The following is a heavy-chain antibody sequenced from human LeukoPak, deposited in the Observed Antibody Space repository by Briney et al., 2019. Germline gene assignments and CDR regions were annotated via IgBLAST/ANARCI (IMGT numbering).Heavy chain of an antibody. CDR2: INPNSGGT. Sequence: ASAKVSCKASGYTFTGYYMHWVRQAPGQGLEWMGWINPNSGGTNYAQKFQGRVTMTRDTSISTAFMELSRLRSDDTAVYYCARVVAEYYYYYGMDVWGQGTTVTVSS. CDR1: GYTFTGYY. D-gene: IGHD6-19*01. V-gene: IGHV1-2*02. CDR3: ARVVAEYYYYYGMDV. J-gene: IGHJ6*02.